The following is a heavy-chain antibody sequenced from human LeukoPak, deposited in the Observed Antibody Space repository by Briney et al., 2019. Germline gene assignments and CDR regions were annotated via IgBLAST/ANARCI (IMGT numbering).Heavy chain of an antibody. CDR3: ARDRGYSYGYNWFDP. D-gene: IGHD5-18*01. V-gene: IGHV4-4*07. Sequence: SETLSLTCTVSGGSISSYYWSWIRQPAGQGLEWIGRIYTSGSTNSNPSLKNRFTRSVDTSKNQFSLKLSSVTAADTAVYYCARDRGYSYGYNWFDPWGQGTLVTVSS. CDR2: IYTSGST. CDR1: GGSISSYY. J-gene: IGHJ5*02.